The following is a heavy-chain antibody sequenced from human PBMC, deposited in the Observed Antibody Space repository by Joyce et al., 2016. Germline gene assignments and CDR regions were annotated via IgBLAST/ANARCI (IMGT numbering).Heavy chain of an antibody. CDR1: GYTFTSYT. J-gene: IGHJ4*02. CDR3: ARGRGTGSYVIDY. Sequence: QVQLMQSGAEVKKPGASGKVSCTAYGYTFTSYTIHWLRQAPGQRPEGLGHINAARCATRYSQHLQGGVTITRDTSATTDYMEMNNLRPEDTAVYYCARGRGTGSYVIDYWGQGTLVTVSS. CDR2: INAARCAT. V-gene: IGHV1-3*01. D-gene: IGHD3-10*01.